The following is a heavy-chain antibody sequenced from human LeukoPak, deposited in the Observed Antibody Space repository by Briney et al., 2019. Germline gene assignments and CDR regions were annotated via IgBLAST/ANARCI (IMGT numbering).Heavy chain of an antibody. Sequence: PSETLSLTCTVSDGSISSYYWSWIRQPPGKGLEWIGYIYYSGSTNYNPSLKSRVTISVDTSKNQFSLKLSSVTAADTAVYYCARDVLGMSGVWFFDLWGRGTLVTVSS. CDR1: DGSISSYY. CDR3: ARDVLGMSGVWFFDL. V-gene: IGHV4-59*12. CDR2: IYYSGST. J-gene: IGHJ2*01. D-gene: IGHD7-27*01.